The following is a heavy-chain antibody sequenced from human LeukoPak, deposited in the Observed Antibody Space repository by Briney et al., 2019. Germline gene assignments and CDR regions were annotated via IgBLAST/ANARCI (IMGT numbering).Heavy chain of an antibody. CDR2: MYYSGST. CDR3: ARGSGYSYGYRGNFDY. D-gene: IGHD5-18*01. V-gene: IGHV4-59*11. J-gene: IGHJ4*02. Sequence: SETLSLTCTLYGGSISSHYWSWIRQPPGKGLEWIGYMYYSGSTNYNPSLKSRVTISIDTSKNQFSLTLSSVTAADTAVYYCARGSGYSYGYRGNFDYWGQGTLVTVSS. CDR1: GGSISSHY.